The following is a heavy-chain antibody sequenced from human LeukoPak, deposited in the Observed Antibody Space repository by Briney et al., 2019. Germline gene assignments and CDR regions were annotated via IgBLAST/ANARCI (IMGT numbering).Heavy chain of an antibody. CDR1: GFTFDDYA. V-gene: IGHV3-53*01. J-gene: IGHJ4*02. D-gene: IGHD3-10*01. CDR3: ARVTPPGHSGFGELSWFDY. CDR2: IYSGGST. Sequence: GGSLRLSCAASGFTFDDYAMHWVRQAPGKGLEWVSVIYSGGSTYYADSVKGRFTISRDNSKNTLYLQMNSLRAEDTAVYHCARVTPPGHSGFGELSWFDYWGQGTLVTVSS.